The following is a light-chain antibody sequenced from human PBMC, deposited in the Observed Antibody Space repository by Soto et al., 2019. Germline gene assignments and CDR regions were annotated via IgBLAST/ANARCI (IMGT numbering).Light chain of an antibody. CDR2: DAS. CDR3: QQYGGRPRT. J-gene: IGKJ1*01. Sequence: EVVLTQSPATRSVSPGDRATLSCRASQYIGSAVAWYHQRSGQAPRLLIFDASIRAPTTPARFSGSVSGTEFTLTISSLESEDFAVYFCQQYGGRPRTFGQGTKVEIK. V-gene: IGKV3-15*01. CDR1: QYIGSA.